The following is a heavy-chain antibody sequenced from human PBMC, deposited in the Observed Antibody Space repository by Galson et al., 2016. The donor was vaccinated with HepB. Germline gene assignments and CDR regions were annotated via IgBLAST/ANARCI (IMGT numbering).Heavy chain of an antibody. J-gene: IGHJ4*02. D-gene: IGHD6-13*01. V-gene: IGHV3-33*01. Sequence: SLRLSCAASGFTFSSYGMHWVRQAPGKGLEWVAVIWYDGSNKYYADSVKGRLTISRDNSKNTLYLQMNSLRAEDTAVYYCARRAGSSWYSDYWGQGTLVTVSS. CDR3: ARRAGSSWYSDY. CDR1: GFTFSSYG. CDR2: IWYDGSNK.